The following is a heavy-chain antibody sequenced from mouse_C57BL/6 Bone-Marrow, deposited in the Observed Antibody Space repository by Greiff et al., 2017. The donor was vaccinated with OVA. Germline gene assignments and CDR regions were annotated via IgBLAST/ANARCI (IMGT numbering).Heavy chain of an antibody. CDR1: GYTFTDYY. CDR2: INPYNGGT. Sequence: QLQQSGPVLVKPGASVKMSCKASGYTFTDYYMNWVKQSHGKSLEWIGVINPYNGGTSYNQKFKGKATLTVDKSSSTAYMELNSLTSEDSAVYYCAKDYDYDGWFAYWGQGTLVTVSA. J-gene: IGHJ3*01. D-gene: IGHD2-4*01. CDR3: AKDYDYDGWFAY. V-gene: IGHV1-19*01.